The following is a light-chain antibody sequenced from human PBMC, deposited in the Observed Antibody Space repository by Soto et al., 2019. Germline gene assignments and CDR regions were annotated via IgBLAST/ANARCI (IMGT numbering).Light chain of an antibody. CDR1: QSVSAN. V-gene: IGKV3-15*01. J-gene: IGKJ1*01. Sequence: EIVMTQSPATLSVSPGERATLSCRASQSVSANLAWYQHKPGQAPRLLIYGASTRATGIPARFSGSGTGTDFTLTISSLQSEDFAVYYCQQYNNWPWTFGQGTKVDI. CDR2: GAS. CDR3: QQYNNWPWT.